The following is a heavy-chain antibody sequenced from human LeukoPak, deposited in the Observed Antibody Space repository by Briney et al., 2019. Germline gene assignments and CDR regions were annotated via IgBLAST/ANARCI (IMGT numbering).Heavy chain of an antibody. CDR2: INHSGST. CDR3: ARVGKQQLDSYFDY. J-gene: IGHJ4*02. D-gene: IGHD6-13*01. Sequence: SETLSLTCAVYGGSFNGYYWSWIRQPPGKGLEWIGEINHSGSTNYNPSLKSRVTISVDTSKNQFSLKLSSVTAADTAVYYCARVGKQQLDSYFDYWGQGTLVTVSS. V-gene: IGHV4-34*01. CDR1: GGSFNGYY.